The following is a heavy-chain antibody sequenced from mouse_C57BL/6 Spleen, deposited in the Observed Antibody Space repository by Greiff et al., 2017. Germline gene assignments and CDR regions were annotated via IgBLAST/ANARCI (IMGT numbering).Heavy chain of an antibody. CDR3: ARRDYGSSRYAMDY. D-gene: IGHD1-1*01. CDR1: GYAFTNYL. CDR2: IYPGSGGH. V-gene: IGHV1-54*01. Sequence: QVQLQQSGAELVRPGTSVTVSCKASGYAFTNYLIEWVKQRPGQGLEWIGVIYPGSGGHNYNEQFKGKATLTADKSSRTAYMQLSSLTSEYSAVYCGARRDYGSSRYAMDYWGQGTSVTVSS. J-gene: IGHJ4*01.